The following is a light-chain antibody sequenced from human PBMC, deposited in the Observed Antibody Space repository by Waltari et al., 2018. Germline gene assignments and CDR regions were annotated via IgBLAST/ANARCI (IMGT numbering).Light chain of an antibody. CDR1: QGISSY. V-gene: IGKV1-9*01. Sequence: DIQMTQSPSSLSASVGDRVTITCRASQGISSYLAWYQQKPGKAPRLLIYKASTLQSGVPSRFSGSGSGTDLTLTISSLQPEDFAIYYCQQHNTNPWTFGQGTKVEIK. J-gene: IGKJ1*01. CDR2: KAS. CDR3: QQHNTNPWT.